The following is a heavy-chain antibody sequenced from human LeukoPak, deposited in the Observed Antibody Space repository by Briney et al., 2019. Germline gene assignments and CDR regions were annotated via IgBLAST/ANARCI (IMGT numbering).Heavy chain of an antibody. CDR1: GGSISSHY. D-gene: IGHD2-2*01. V-gene: IGHV4-59*11. CDR2: MHYSGST. CDR3: ASLYCSSTSCYLDY. J-gene: IGHJ4*02. Sequence: SETLSLTCTGSGGSISSHYWSWIRQPPGKGLEWIGYMHYSGSTNYNPSLKSRVTMSVDTPKNQFTLKLGSVTAADTAVYYCASLYCSSTSCYLDYWGQGTLVTASS.